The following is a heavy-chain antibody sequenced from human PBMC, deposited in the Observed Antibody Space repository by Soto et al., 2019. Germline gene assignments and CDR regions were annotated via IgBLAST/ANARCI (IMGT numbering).Heavy chain of an antibody. CDR1: GGSISSGNYY. CDR2: IYWDDNK. D-gene: IGHD4-17*01. CDR3: AHRGRSDYGLLGY. V-gene: IGHV2-5*08. Sequence: TLSLTCTVSGGSISSGNYYWSWIRQPPGKALEWLALIYWDDNKLYSPSLKNRLTITKDTSKNQVVLTMTNMDPVDTATYYCAHRGRSDYGLLGYWGQGTLVTVSS. J-gene: IGHJ4*02.